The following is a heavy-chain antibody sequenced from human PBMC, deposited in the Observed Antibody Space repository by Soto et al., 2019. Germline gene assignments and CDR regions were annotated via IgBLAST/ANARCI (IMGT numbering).Heavy chain of an antibody. D-gene: IGHD2-8*01. Sequence: QVQLQESGPGLVKPSETLSLTCIVSGGSISSHHWSWIRQSPGKGLEWIGHVSYSGSSTYNPSLKSRATISIVTSKNQFSLNLRSVSAADTAVYYCTRLCGIDSPMYFFDQWGQGTLVTVSS. CDR2: VSYSGSS. CDR3: TRLCGIDSPMYFFDQ. V-gene: IGHV4-59*08. J-gene: IGHJ4*02. CDR1: GGSISSHH.